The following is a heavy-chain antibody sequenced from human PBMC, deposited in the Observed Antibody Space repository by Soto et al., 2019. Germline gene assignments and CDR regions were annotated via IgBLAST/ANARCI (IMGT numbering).Heavy chain of an antibody. V-gene: IGHV3-23*01. J-gene: IGHJ2*01. CDR2: ISGSGASI. D-gene: IGHD6-6*01. Sequence: GGSLRLSCAASGFIFKNYVMSWVRQAPGKGLEWDTTISGSGASIYYSDSVKGRFTISRDTFNNTLYLQMNSLRVEDTAIYYCAKEEGGSSSPGWYFDLWGRGTLVTVS. CDR1: GFIFKNYV. CDR3: AKEEGGSSSPGWYFDL.